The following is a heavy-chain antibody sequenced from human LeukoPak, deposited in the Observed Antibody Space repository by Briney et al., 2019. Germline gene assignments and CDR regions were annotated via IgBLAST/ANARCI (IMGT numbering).Heavy chain of an antibody. V-gene: IGHV3-30-3*01. CDR3: ARAPSIVGPGDI. Sequence: GGSLRLSCAASGFTFSSYAMHWVRQAPGKGLEWVAVISYDGSNKYYADSVKGRFTISRDNAKNSLYLQMNSLRAEDTAVYYCARAPSIVGPGDIWGQGTMVTVSS. CDR1: GFTFSSYA. CDR2: ISYDGSNK. D-gene: IGHD1-26*01. J-gene: IGHJ3*02.